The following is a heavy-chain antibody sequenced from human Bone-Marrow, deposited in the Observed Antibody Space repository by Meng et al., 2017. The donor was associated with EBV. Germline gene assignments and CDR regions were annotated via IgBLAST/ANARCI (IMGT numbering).Heavy chain of an antibody. D-gene: IGHD4-11*01. Sequence: QGQLHHWGAGLLKPSETLSLACAVYGGSFSDDYWSWLRQARGKGLEWIGEINHGGSTNYNQSLKSRVIISVDTSKNQFSLKLKSVTATDTAVYYCARGGGVGYGNYVNYWGQGTLVTVSS. V-gene: IGHV4-34*01. J-gene: IGHJ4*02. CDR1: GGSFSDDY. CDR2: INHGGST. CDR3: ARGGGVGYGNYVNY.